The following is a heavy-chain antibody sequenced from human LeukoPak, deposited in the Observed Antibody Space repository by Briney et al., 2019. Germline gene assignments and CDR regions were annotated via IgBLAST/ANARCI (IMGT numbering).Heavy chain of an antibody. Sequence: GGSLRLSCAASGFTFSDYYMSWIRQAPGKGLEYVSAISSNGGSTYYANSVKGRFTISRDNSKNTLYLQMGSLRAEDMAVYYCARSIAVAGLYYYYMDVWGKGTTVTVSS. CDR1: GFTFSDYY. CDR3: ARSIAVAGLYYYYMDV. D-gene: IGHD6-19*01. V-gene: IGHV3-64*01. J-gene: IGHJ6*03. CDR2: ISSNGGST.